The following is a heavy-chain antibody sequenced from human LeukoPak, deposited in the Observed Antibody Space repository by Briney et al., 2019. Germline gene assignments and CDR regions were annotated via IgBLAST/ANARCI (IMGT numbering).Heavy chain of an antibody. CDR3: ARHLSDITSSPNY. Sequence: GASLKISCKGSGYSFSSYLIAWVRQMPGKGLEWMGVIYPRDSRTTYSPSFQDQVTISADKSISTAYLQWTSVKASDNAMYYCARHLSDITSSPNYWGPGTLVTVSS. CDR2: IYPRDSRT. V-gene: IGHV5-51*01. CDR1: GYSFSSYL. J-gene: IGHJ4*02. D-gene: IGHD2-2*01.